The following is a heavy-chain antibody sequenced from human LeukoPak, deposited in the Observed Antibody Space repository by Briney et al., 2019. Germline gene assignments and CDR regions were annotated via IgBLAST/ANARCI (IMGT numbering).Heavy chain of an antibody. D-gene: IGHD4-11*01. CDR2: INPNSGGT. J-gene: IGHJ4*02. V-gene: IGHV1-2*02. CDR1: GYTFTGYY. CDR3: ARGLLQTTVTSYYFDY. Sequence: ASVKVSCKASGYTFTGYYMHWVRQAPGQGLEWMGWINPNSGGTNYAQKFQGRVTMTRDTSISTAYMELSRLRSDDTAVYYCARGLLQTTVTSYYFDYWGQGTLVTVSS.